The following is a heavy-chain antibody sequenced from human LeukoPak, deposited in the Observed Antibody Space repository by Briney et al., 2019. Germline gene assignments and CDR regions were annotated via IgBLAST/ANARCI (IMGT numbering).Heavy chain of an antibody. V-gene: IGHV3-30-3*01. CDR1: GFTFSRYV. Sequence: GGSLRLSCAASGFTFSRYVMHWVRQAPGKGLEWVAVVSYDGSKKYYADSVKGLFTISRDNSKNTPYLQMNSLRAEDTAVYYCARDLEITMIVVIIPFAMDVWGQGTTVTVFS. CDR2: VSYDGSKK. D-gene: IGHD3-22*01. CDR3: ARDLEITMIVVIIPFAMDV. J-gene: IGHJ6*02.